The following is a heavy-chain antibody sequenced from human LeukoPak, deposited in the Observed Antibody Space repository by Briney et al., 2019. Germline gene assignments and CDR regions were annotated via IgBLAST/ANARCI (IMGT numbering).Heavy chain of an antibody. CDR1: GYTFTSYD. D-gene: IGHD1-26*01. J-gene: IGHJ3*02. CDR3: ARAWESNAFDI. CDR2: INPNSGGT. Sequence: ASVKVSCKASGYTFTSYDINWVRQATGQGLEWMGWINPNSGGTNYAQKFQGRVTMTRDTSISTAYMELSRLRSDDTAVYYCARAWESNAFDIWGQGTMVTVSS. V-gene: IGHV1-2*02.